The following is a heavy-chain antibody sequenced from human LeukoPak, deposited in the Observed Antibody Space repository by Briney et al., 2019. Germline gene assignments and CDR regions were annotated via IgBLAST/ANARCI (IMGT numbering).Heavy chain of an antibody. V-gene: IGHV3-21*01. Sequence: GGSLRLSCAASGFTFSSYSMNWVRQAPGKGLEWVSSISGSSSSINYADSVKGRFTISRDNAKNSLYLQMNSLRAEDTAVYYCARGPGSGRNYNWFDPWGQGTLVTVSS. CDR3: ARGPGSGRNYNWFDP. CDR2: ISGSSSSI. D-gene: IGHD3-10*01. J-gene: IGHJ5*02. CDR1: GFTFSSYS.